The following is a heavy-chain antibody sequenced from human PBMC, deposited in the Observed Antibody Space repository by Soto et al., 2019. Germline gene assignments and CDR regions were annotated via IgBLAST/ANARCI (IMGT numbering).Heavy chain of an antibody. CDR2: IWFDGSKK. Sequence: QVQLVESGGGVVQPGKSLRLSCAASGFSFSSYGMHWVRQAPGKGLQWVALIWFDGSKKYYADSVKGRFTISRDSSKNTLDLQMNSLRAEDTAVYYCAREVLYGSVSHDYLYYRMDVWGQGTTVTVSS. CDR1: GFSFSSYG. CDR3: AREVLYGSVSHDYLYYRMDV. D-gene: IGHD3-10*01. J-gene: IGHJ6*02. V-gene: IGHV3-33*01.